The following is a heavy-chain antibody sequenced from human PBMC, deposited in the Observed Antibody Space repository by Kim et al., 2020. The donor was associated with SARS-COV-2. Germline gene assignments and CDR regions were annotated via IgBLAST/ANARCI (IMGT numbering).Heavy chain of an antibody. Sequence: GGSLRLSCAASGFTFSSYAMHWVRQAPGKGLEWVAVISYDGSNKYYADSVKGRFTISRDNSKNTLYLQMNSLRAEDTAVYYCARGLGYCSSTSCYAPHNYWGQGTLVTVSS. V-gene: IGHV3-30*04. D-gene: IGHD2-2*01. CDR3: ARGLGYCSSTSCYAPHNY. CDR2: ISYDGSNK. J-gene: IGHJ4*02. CDR1: GFTFSSYA.